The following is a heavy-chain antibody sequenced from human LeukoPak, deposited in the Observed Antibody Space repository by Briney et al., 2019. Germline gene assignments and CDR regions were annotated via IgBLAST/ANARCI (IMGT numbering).Heavy chain of an antibody. D-gene: IGHD3-10*01. V-gene: IGHV3-30*18. Sequence: GRSLTLSCAASGFTFSSYVMHWVRQAPGRGLDWVAMISYDGSSKYYAESVKGRFTISRDNSKNTLYLQMNSLRAEDTAVYYCAKDYYGSGSGSTGMDVWGQGTTVTVSS. CDR1: GFTFSSYV. CDR3: AKDYYGSGSGSTGMDV. J-gene: IGHJ6*02. CDR2: ISYDGSSK.